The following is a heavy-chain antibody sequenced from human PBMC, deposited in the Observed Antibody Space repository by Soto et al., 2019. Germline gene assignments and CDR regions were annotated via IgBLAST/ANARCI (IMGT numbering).Heavy chain of an antibody. J-gene: IGHJ4*02. Sequence: QITLKESGPTLVKPTQTLTLTCTFSGFSLTSGAVAVAWIRQPPGKALEWLALIYWDDDKRYSASLKSRLTIPKDTSKSPVVLTMTNMGPVDTATYYCAHQCDSVASLDYWGQGALVTVSA. CDR2: IYWDDDK. D-gene: IGHD3-22*01. CDR1: GFSLTSGAVA. CDR3: AHQCDSVASLDY. V-gene: IGHV2-5*02.